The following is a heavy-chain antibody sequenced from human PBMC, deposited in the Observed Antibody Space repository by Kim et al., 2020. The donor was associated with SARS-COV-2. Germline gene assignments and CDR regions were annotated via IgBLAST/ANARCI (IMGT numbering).Heavy chain of an antibody. V-gene: IGHV4-39*01. D-gene: IGHD2-15*01. CDR2: IYYSGST. Sequence: SETLSLTCTVSGGSISSSSYYWGWIRQPPGKGLEWIGSIYYSGSTYYNPSLKSRVTISVDTSKNQFSLKLSSVTAADTAVYYCARRRMGRYYYYYYGMDVWGQGTTVTVSS. CDR1: GGSISSSSYY. CDR3: ARRRMGRYYYYYYGMDV. J-gene: IGHJ6*02.